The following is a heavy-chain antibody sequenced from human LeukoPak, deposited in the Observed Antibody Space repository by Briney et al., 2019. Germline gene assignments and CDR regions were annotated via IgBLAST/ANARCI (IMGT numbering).Heavy chain of an antibody. J-gene: IGHJ4*02. V-gene: IGHV5-51*07. Sequence: GESLKISCKGSGYRFTSYWIGWVHQMPGKGLEWMGVIYPDDSDTRYSPSFQGQVTISADKSISTAFLQWSSLKASDTAMYYCASSPYYYDGSGPFEYWGQGTRVTVSS. D-gene: IGHD3-22*01. CDR2: IYPDDSDT. CDR3: ASSPYYYDGSGPFEY. CDR1: GYRFTSYW.